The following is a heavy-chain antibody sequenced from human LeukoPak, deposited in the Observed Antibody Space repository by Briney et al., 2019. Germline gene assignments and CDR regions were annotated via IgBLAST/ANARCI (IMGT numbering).Heavy chain of an antibody. J-gene: IGHJ4*02. Sequence: GGSLRLSCAASGFTFSSYGMHWARQAPGKGVEWVAVIWNDGSDKYYADSVKGRFTISRDNSKNTLNLQTNSLRAEDTAVYYCAKPTRGSGSFLIDFWGQGTLVTVSS. V-gene: IGHV3-33*06. CDR1: GFTFSSYG. CDR3: AKPTRGSGSFLIDF. D-gene: IGHD1-26*01. CDR2: IWNDGSDK.